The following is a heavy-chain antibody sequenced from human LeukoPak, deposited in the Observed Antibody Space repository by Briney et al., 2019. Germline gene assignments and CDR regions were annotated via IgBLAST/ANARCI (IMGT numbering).Heavy chain of an antibody. CDR1: GFTFSSYG. CDR2: ISYDGSNK. D-gene: IGHD5-12*01. V-gene: IGHV3-30*03. Sequence: GGSLRLSCAASGFTFSSYGMHWVRQAPGKGLEWVAVISYDGSNKYYADSVKGRFTISRDNSKNTLYLQMNSLRAEDTAVYYCARDRSYEGRHWHAFDIWGQGTMVTVSS. CDR3: ARDRSYEGRHWHAFDI. J-gene: IGHJ3*02.